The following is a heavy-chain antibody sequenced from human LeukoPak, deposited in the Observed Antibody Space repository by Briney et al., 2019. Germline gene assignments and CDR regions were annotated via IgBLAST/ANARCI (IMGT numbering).Heavy chain of an antibody. CDR3: ARDPSGAHYGAYFDC. Sequence: GASVKVSCKASGYTFTSYYMHWVRQAPGQGLGWMGRIIPILGIANYAQKFQGRVTITADKSTSTAYMELSSLRAEDTAVYYCARDPSGAHYGAYFDCWGQGTLVTVSS. CDR2: IIPILGIA. V-gene: IGHV1-69*04. D-gene: IGHD3-10*01. CDR1: GYTFTSYY. J-gene: IGHJ4*02.